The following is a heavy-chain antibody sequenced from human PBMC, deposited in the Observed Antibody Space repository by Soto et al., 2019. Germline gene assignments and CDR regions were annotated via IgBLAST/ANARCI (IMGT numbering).Heavy chain of an antibody. J-gene: IGHJ4*02. Sequence: QVQLVQSGAEVKKPGASVKVSYNASGYTFTSYDINWVRQATGQGLEWMGWMNPNSGNTGYAQKFQARVTLTRHTSISTAYMELSSLRSEDTAVYHCAREKSGYYDYWGQGTLVTVSS. D-gene: IGHD3-3*01. CDR2: MNPNSGNT. V-gene: IGHV1-8*01. CDR1: GYTFTSYD. CDR3: AREKSGYYDY.